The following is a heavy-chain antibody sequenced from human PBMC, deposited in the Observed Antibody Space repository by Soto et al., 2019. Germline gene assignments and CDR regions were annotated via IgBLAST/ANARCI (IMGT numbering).Heavy chain of an antibody. CDR3: AVDIVATISGRGMDV. CDR2: IYYSGST. J-gene: IGHJ6*02. Sequence: PSETLSLTCTVSGGSISSGGYYWSWIRQHPGKGLEWIGYIYYSGSTYYNPSLKSRVTISVDTSKNQFSLKLSSVTAADTAVYYCAVDIVATISGRGMDVWGQGTTVTVSS. CDR1: GGSISSGGYY. D-gene: IGHD5-12*01. V-gene: IGHV4-31*03.